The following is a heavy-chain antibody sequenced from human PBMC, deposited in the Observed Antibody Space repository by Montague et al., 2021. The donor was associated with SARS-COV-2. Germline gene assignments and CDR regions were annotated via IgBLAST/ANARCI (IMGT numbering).Heavy chain of an antibody. D-gene: IGHD3-3*01. CDR2: IFYSGST. Sequence: SDTLSLTRTVSGGSISSSSYYWGWIRQPPGKGLEWIGYIFYSGSTYYNPSLKSRVTISVDTSKNQFSLKLSSVTAADTAVYYCARQPKRGITIFGVVTDYGMDVWGQGTTVTVSS. V-gene: IGHV4-39*01. CDR1: GGSISSSSYY. CDR3: ARQPKRGITIFGVVTDYGMDV. J-gene: IGHJ6*02.